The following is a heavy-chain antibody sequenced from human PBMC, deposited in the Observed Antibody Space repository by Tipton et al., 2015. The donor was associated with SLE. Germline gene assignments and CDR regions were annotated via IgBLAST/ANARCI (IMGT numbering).Heavy chain of an antibody. Sequence: TLSLTCTVSGGSISSYYWSWIRQPAGGGLAWIGRIYTNENTTSNPSLKSRVTMSVDTSKNHFSLKLISVTAADTAVYYCAREFLNPVTTVHYYFDLWGRGTLVTVSS. CDR3: AREFLNPVTTVHYYFDL. CDR1: GGSISSYY. J-gene: IGHJ2*01. D-gene: IGHD4-11*01. V-gene: IGHV4-4*07. CDR2: IYTNENT.